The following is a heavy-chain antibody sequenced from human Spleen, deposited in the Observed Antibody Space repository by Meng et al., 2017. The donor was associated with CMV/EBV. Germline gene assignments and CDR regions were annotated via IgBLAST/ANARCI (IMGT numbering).Heavy chain of an antibody. Sequence: SVKVSCKASGFTFTSSAVQWVRQARGQRLEWIGWIVVGSGNTNYAQKFQERVTITRDMSRSTAYMELSSLRSEDTAVYYCAASDYGELPIDYWGQGTLVTVSS. D-gene: IGHD3-10*01. CDR2: IVVGSGNT. J-gene: IGHJ4*02. CDR3: AASDYGELPIDY. CDR1: GFTFTSSA. V-gene: IGHV1-58*01.